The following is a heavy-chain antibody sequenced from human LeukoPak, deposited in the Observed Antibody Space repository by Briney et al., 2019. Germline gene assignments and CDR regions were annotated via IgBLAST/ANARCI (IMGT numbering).Heavy chain of an antibody. V-gene: IGHV2-70*11. D-gene: IGHD1-26*01. CDR1: GFSLTTSGMC. CDR3: ARMRIEGATAYYFDC. Sequence: SGPTLANPTQTHTLTCTFSGFSLTTSGMCVNWMRHPPGKALEWLARIDWDDDKYYSTSLKTRLNISKDTSKNQVVITMNHKDPVDTATYYCARMRIEGATAYYFDCWGQGTLVTVSS. CDR2: IDWDDDK. J-gene: IGHJ4*02.